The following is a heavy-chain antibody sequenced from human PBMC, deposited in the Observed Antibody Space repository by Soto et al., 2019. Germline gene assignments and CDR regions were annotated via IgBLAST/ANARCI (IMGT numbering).Heavy chain of an antibody. CDR3: AREVLWSRYFDY. V-gene: IGHV3-30-3*01. CDR2: MSYDGTTK. CDR1: GFIFSNYV. D-gene: IGHD3-10*01. Sequence: QVQLVESGGGVVQPGRSLRLSCAASGFIFSNYVMYWVRQAPGKGLERVAFMSYDGTTKSYADSVKGRFTISRDNSQNTLYLQMNSLRPEDTGVYYCAREVLWSRYFDYWGQGTLVTDSS. J-gene: IGHJ4*02.